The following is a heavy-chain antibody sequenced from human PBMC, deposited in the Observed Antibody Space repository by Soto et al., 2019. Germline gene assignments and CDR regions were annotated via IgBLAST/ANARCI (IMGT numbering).Heavy chain of an antibody. J-gene: IGHJ5*02. V-gene: IGHV4-59*08. CDR2: IYYNGGST. Sequence: SETLSLTCTVSGGSISSYYWSWIRQPPGKGLEWIGYIYYNGGSTNYNPSLTSRVTISVDTSKNQFSLKLSSVTAADTAVYYCARPDSSSWEAPFGSWGQGTRVTVSS. D-gene: IGHD6-13*01. CDR1: GGSISSYY. CDR3: ARPDSSSWEAPFGS.